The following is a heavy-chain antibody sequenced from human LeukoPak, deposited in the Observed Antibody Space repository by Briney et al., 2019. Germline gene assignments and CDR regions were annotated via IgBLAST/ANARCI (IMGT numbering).Heavy chain of an antibody. CDR1: GFTVSSNY. Sequence: GGSLRLSCAASGFTVSSNYMSWVRQAPGKGLEWVSVIYSGGSTYYADSVKGRFTISRDNSKNTLYLQMNSLRAEDTAVYYCARMGMYYDFWSGYSPPYYYMDVWGKGTTVTVFS. CDR3: ARMGMYYDFWSGYSPPYYYMDV. CDR2: IYSGGST. V-gene: IGHV3-53*01. D-gene: IGHD3-3*01. J-gene: IGHJ6*03.